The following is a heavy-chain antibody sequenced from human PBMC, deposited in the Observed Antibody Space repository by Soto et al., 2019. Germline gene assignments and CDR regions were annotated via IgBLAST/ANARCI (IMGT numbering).Heavy chain of an antibody. CDR3: ARTAGSGYYYGMDV. Sequence: GGSLRLSCAASGFTFSSYGMHWVRQAPGKGLEWVAVISYDGSNKYYADSVKGRFTISRDNSKNTLYLQMNSLRAEDTAVYYCARTAGSGYYYGMDVWGQGTTVTVSS. CDR2: ISYDGSNK. J-gene: IGHJ6*02. CDR1: GFTFSSYG. D-gene: IGHD3-22*01. V-gene: IGHV3-30*03.